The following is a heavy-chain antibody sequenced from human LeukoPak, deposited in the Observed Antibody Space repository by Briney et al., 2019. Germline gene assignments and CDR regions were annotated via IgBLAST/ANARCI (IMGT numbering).Heavy chain of an antibody. Sequence: ASVEVSCKASGYTFTSYYMHWVRQAPGQGLEWMGIINPSGGSTSYAQKFQGRVTMTRDTSTSTVYMELSSLRSEDTAVYYCARLLGDSSGYLMNYYFDYWGQGTLVTVSS. CDR1: GYTFTSYY. D-gene: IGHD3-22*01. CDR2: INPSGGST. V-gene: IGHV1-46*01. CDR3: ARLLGDSSGYLMNYYFDY. J-gene: IGHJ4*02.